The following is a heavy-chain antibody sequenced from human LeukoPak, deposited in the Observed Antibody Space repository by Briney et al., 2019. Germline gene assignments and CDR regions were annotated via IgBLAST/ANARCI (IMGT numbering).Heavy chain of an antibody. V-gene: IGHV3-23*01. CDR2: ISGSGGST. CDR3: AKGHQLLYPSLDPDYYFDY. J-gene: IGHJ4*02. Sequence: GGSLRLSCAASGFTFSSYAMSWVRQAPGKGLEWVSAISGSGGSTYYADSVTGRFTISRDTSKNTLYLQMNSLRAEDTAVYYCAKGHQLLYPSLDPDYYFDYWGQGTLVTVPS. D-gene: IGHD2-2*02. CDR1: GFTFSSYA.